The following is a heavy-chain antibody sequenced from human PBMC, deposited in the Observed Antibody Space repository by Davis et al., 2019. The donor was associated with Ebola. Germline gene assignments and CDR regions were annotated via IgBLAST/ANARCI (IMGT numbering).Heavy chain of an antibody. Sequence: AASVKVSCKASGYTFTGYYMHWVRQAPGQGLEWMGRINPNSGGTNYAQKFQGRVTMTRDTSISTAYMELSRLRSDDTAVYYCARGPPPVQGRRPNWFDPWGQGTLVTVSS. D-gene: IGHD1-1*01. J-gene: IGHJ5*02. CDR3: ARGPPPVQGRRPNWFDP. CDR1: GYTFTGYY. V-gene: IGHV1-2*06. CDR2: INPNSGGT.